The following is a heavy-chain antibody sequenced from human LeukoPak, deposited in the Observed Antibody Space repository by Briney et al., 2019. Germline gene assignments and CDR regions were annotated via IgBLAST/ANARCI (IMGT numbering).Heavy chain of an antibody. V-gene: IGHV1-2*04. Sequence: ASVKVSCKASGYTFTGYYMHWVRQAPGQGLEWMGWINPNSGGTNYAQKFQGWVTMTRDTSISTAYMELSRLRSDDTAVYYCVRDASDIVVVPAAIRGNWFDPWGQGTLVTVSS. CDR1: GYTFTGYY. D-gene: IGHD2-2*02. J-gene: IGHJ5*02. CDR3: VRDASDIVVVPAAIRGNWFDP. CDR2: INPNSGGT.